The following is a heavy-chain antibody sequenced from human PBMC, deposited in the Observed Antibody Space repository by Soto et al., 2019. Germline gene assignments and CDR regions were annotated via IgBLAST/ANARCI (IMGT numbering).Heavy chain of an antibody. CDR3: ARVGNDDFWSGPTGWFDP. D-gene: IGHD3-3*01. J-gene: IGHJ5*02. Sequence: LSLTCTVSGGSISSGDYYWSWIRQPPGKGLEWIGYIYYSGSTYYNPSLKSRVTISVDTSKNQFSLKLSSVTAADTAVYYCARVGNDDFWSGPTGWFDPWGQGTLVT. CDR2: IYYSGST. CDR1: GGSISSGDYY. V-gene: IGHV4-30-4*01.